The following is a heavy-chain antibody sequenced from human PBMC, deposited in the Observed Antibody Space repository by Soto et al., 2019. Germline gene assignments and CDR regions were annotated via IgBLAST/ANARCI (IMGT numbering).Heavy chain of an antibody. CDR2: INPSGGST. D-gene: IGHD3-22*01. CDR3: AREFDYYYDSSGYYPTHYYYGMDV. CDR1: GYTFTSYY. Sequence: ASVKASCKASGYTFTSYYMHWVRQAPGQGLEWMGIINPSGGSTSYAQKFQGRVTMTRDTSTSTVYMELSSLRSEDTAVYYCAREFDYYYDSSGYYPTHYYYGMDVWGQGTTVTVSS. J-gene: IGHJ6*02. V-gene: IGHV1-46*01.